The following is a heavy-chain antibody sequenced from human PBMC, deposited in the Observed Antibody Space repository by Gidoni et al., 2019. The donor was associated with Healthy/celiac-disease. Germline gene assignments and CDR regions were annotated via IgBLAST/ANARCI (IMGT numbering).Heavy chain of an antibody. V-gene: IGHV1-69*01. CDR3: AREGVGAKADDY. CDR1: GGPFSSYA. J-gene: IGHJ4*02. Sequence: QVQLVQSGAEVKKPGSSVKVSCKASGGPFSSYAISWVRQAPGQGLEWMGGIIPILGTANDAQKFQGRDTITADEATSTAYRELSSLRSEDTAVYYCAREGVGAKADDYWGQGTLVTVSS. CDR2: IIPILGTA. D-gene: IGHD1-26*01.